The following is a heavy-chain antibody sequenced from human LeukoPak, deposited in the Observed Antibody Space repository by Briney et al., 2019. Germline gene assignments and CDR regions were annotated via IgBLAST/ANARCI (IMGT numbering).Heavy chain of an antibody. D-gene: IGHD3-22*01. Sequence: GGSLILSCAASGFTFSNYAMSWVRQAPGKGLEWVSGISTSGGSTYYADSVKGRFTISRDNFKNTLYLQMNGLRAEDTAVYYCAKNLISTYYYASTAYYYADYWGQGTLVTVSS. CDR1: GFTFSNYA. CDR3: AKNLISTYYYASTAYYYADY. J-gene: IGHJ4*02. CDR2: ISTSGGST. V-gene: IGHV3-23*01.